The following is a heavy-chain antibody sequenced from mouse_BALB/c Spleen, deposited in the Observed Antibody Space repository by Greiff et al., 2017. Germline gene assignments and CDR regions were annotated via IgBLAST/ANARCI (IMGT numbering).Heavy chain of an antibody. V-gene: IGHV2-9*02. CDR2: IWAGGST. CDR3: AREALITTVVATDYAMDY. D-gene: IGHD1-1*01. J-gene: IGHJ4*01. CDR1: GFSLTGYG. Sequence: QVQLQQSGPGLVAPSQSLSITCTVSGFSLTGYGVHWVRQPPGKGLEWLGVIWAGGSTNYNSALMSRLSISKDNSKSQVFLKMNSLQTDDTAMYYCAREALITTVVATDYAMDYWGQGTSVTVSS.